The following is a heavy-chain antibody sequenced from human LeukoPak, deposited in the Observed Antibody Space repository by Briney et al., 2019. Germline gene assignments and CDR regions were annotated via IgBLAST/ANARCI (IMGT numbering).Heavy chain of an antibody. Sequence: ASVNVSCTVSGYTLTELSMHWVRQAPGKGLEWMGGFDPEDGETIYAQKFQGRVTMTEDTSTDTAYMELSSLRSEDTAVYYCATVFPQGMSQTFDYWGQGTLVTVSS. D-gene: IGHD6-13*01. V-gene: IGHV1-24*01. J-gene: IGHJ4*02. CDR1: GYTLTELS. CDR3: ATVFPQGMSQTFDY. CDR2: FDPEDGET.